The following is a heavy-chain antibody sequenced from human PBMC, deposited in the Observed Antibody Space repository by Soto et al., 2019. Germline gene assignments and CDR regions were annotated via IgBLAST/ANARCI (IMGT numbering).Heavy chain of an antibody. J-gene: IGHJ4*02. D-gene: IGHD5-18*01. CDR1: GFSCRCYA. Sequence: RLSCAASGFSCRCYASTWVRQAPGKGLEWVSVITYNGDNTFYADSVKGRFTISRDNSKDTVYLQMNSLRAEDTAVYYCARYIRGPTVFYFDFWGPGVLVTVSS. CDR3: ARYIRGPTVFYFDF. CDR2: ITYNGDNT. V-gene: IGHV3-23*01.